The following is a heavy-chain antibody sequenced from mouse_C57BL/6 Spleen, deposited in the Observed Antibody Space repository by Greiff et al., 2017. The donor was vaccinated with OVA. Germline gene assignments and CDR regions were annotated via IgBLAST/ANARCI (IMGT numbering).Heavy chain of an antibody. CDR2: IDPENGDT. CDR3: TTPYGYGEYYAMDY. J-gene: IGHJ4*01. Sequence: VQLQQSGAELVRPGASVKLSCTASGFNIKDDYMHWVKQRPEQGLEWIGWIDPENGDTEYASKFQGKATVTADTSSNPAYLQLSSLTSEDTAVYYCTTPYGYGEYYAMDYWGQGTSVTVSS. CDR1: GFNIKDDY. V-gene: IGHV14-4*01. D-gene: IGHD2-2*01.